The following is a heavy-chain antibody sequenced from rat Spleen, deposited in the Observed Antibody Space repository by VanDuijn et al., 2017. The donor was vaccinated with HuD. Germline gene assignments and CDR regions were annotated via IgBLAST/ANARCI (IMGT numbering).Heavy chain of an antibody. V-gene: IGHV5-25*01. CDR3: ASNDY. CDR1: GFIFRKYD. Sequence: EVQLVESGGGLVQPGRSLKISCTASGFIFRKYDMAWVRQAPTKGLEWVASISPSGGSTYYRDSVKGRFIVSRDNAKTTLYLQMDSLRSEDTATYYCASNDYWGQGVMVTVSS. CDR2: ISPSGGST. J-gene: IGHJ2*01.